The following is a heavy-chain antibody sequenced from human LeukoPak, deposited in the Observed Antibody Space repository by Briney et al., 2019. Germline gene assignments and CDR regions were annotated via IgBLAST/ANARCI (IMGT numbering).Heavy chain of an antibody. CDR2: INHSGST. J-gene: IGHJ5*02. V-gene: IGHV4-34*01. Sequence: PSETLSLTCAVYGGSFSGYYWSSIRQPPGHGLEWIGEINHSGSTNYNPSLKSRVTISVDTSKNQFSLKVSSVTAADTAVYYCARRIAARRRGYWFDPWGQGTLVTVSS. CDR3: ARRIAARRRGYWFDP. D-gene: IGHD6-6*01. CDR1: GGSFSGYY.